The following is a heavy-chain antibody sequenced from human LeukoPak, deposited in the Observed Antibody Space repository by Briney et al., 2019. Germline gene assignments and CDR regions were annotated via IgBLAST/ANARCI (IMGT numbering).Heavy chain of an antibody. CDR3: ARGRSSGTYSPLVN. J-gene: IGHJ4*02. D-gene: IGHD3-10*01. CDR1: GASISSSTYY. CDR2: IYTTGST. V-gene: IGHV4-61*02. Sequence: PSETLSLTCTVSGASISSSTYYWSWIRQPAGMGLEWIGRIYTTGSTTYNPSLKSRVTISVDTSKNQFSLKLSSVTAADTAVYYCARGRSSGTYSPLVNWGQGTLVTVSS.